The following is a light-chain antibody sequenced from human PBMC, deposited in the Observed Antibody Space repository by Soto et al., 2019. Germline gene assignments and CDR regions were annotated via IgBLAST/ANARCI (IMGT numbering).Light chain of an antibody. Sequence: QSALTQPRSVSGSPGQSVTISCTGTSSDVGAYNFVSWYQQHPGKAPELILYDVTKWPSGVPGRFSGSKSGNTASLTISGLQAEDEADYYCASYAGSNTYVFGSGTKLTVL. V-gene: IGLV2-11*01. CDR1: SSDVGAYNF. J-gene: IGLJ1*01. CDR3: ASYAGSNTYV. CDR2: DVT.